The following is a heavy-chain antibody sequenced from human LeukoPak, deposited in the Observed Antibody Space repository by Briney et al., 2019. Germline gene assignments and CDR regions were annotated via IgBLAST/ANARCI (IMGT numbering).Heavy chain of an antibody. V-gene: IGHV3-64*01. D-gene: IGHD1-26*01. J-gene: IGHJ4*02. Sequence: GGSLRLSCAASGFTFSKYAMHWVRQAPGKGLDYASAISSNGDSTYYANSVQGRFTISRDNSKNTLYLQMGSLRVEDMGVYYCAREGASSGSYSYWGQGTLVTVSS. CDR1: GFTFSKYA. CDR3: AREGASSGSYSY. CDR2: ISSNGDST.